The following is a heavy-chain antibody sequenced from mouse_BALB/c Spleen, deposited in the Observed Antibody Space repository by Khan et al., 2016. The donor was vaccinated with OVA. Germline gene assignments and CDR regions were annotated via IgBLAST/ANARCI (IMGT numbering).Heavy chain of an antibody. J-gene: IGHJ4*01. CDR2: ICAGGSN. Sequence: QVQLKESGPGLVAPSQTLSITCTVSGFSLTDYAVSWIRQPPGKGLEWLGAICAGGSNYYNSVLKSSLSIIKDNSKSQVFLKVTSLQTDDTARYYCAKDPPYYGLDYWGQGTSVTVSS. CDR3: AKDPPYYGLDY. CDR1: GFSLTDYA. V-gene: IGHV2-6-5*01.